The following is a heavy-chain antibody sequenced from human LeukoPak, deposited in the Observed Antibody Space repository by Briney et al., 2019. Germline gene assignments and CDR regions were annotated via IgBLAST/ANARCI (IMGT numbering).Heavy chain of an antibody. CDR3: AERGATSAEYFQH. V-gene: IGHV4-34*01. CDR1: GGSFSGYY. J-gene: IGHJ1*01. CDR2: INHSGST. Sequence: SETLSLTCAVYGGSFSGYYWSWIRQPPGKGLEWIGEINHSGSTNYNPSLKSRVTISVDTSKNQFSLKLSSVTAADTAVYYCAERGATSAEYFQHWGQGTLVTVSS. D-gene: IGHD1-1*01.